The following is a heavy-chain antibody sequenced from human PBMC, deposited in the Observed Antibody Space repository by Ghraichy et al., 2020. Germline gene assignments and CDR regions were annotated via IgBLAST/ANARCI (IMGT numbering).Heavy chain of an antibody. V-gene: IGHV4-39*01. J-gene: IGHJ4*02. CDR1: GGSISSSSYY. Sequence: SQTLSLTRTVSGGSISSSSYYWGWIRQPPGKGLEWIGSIYYSGSTYYNPSLKSRVTISVDTSKNQFSLKLSSVTAADTAVYYCARRRGYYVDYWGQGTLVTVSS. CDR3: ARRRGYYVDY. CDR2: IYYSGST. D-gene: IGHD6-25*01.